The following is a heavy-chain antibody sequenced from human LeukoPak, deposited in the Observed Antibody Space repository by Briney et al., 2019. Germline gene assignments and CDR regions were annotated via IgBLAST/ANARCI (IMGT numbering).Heavy chain of an antibody. CDR3: ARGGPRPMDY. CDR2: IYYSGST. CDR1: GGSISSSSYY. Sequence: SSETLSLTCTVSGGSISSSSYYWGWIRQPPGKGLEWIGNIYYSGSTYYNPSLKSRVTISVDTSKNQFSLKLSSVTAADTAVYYCARGGPRPMDYWGQGTLVTVSS. D-gene: IGHD3-16*01. V-gene: IGHV4-39*07. J-gene: IGHJ4*02.